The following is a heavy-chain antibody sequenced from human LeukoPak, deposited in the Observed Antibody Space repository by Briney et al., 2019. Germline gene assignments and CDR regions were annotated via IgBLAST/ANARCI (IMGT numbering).Heavy chain of an antibody. CDR2: IKEDGSQK. Sequence: GGSLRLSCAASEFAFSANWMTWVRQAPGKGLEWVANIKEDGSQKYYVDSVKGRFTISRDNAKNLLCLQMNSLRAEDTAVYYCARDQFFGRFWQYLAGYGMDGWGQGTTVTVSS. CDR1: EFAFSANW. V-gene: IGHV3-7*01. J-gene: IGHJ6*02. D-gene: IGHD3-3*01. CDR3: ARDQFFGRFWQYLAGYGMDG.